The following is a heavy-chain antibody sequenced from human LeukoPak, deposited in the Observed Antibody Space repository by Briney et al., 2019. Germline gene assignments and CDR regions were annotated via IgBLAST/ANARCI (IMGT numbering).Heavy chain of an antibody. CDR2: IYITGST. CDR1: GGSITSYY. D-gene: IGHD3-9*01. J-gene: IGHJ6*03. CDR3: ARVSVKGPLRYFDWLPKYYYYYYMDV. Sequence: SSETLSLTCTVSGGSITSYYWSWIRQSAGKGLEWIGRIYITGSTTYNPSLKSRVTMSLDTSKNQFSLKLSSVTAADTAVYYCARVSVKGPLRYFDWLPKYYYYYYMDVWGKGTTVTISS. V-gene: IGHV4-4*07.